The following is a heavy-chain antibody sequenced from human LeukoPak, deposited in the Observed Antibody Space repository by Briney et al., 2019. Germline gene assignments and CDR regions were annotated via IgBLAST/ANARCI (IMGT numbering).Heavy chain of an antibody. J-gene: IGHJ4*02. V-gene: IGHV3-64*01. D-gene: IGHD3-10*01. CDR1: GFTFSSYA. CDR2: ISSNGGST. Sequence: GGSLRLSCAASGFTFSSYAMHWVRQAPGKGLEYVSAISSNGGSTYYANSVKGRFTISRDNSKNTLYLQMNSLRAEDTAVYYCAKSGNGMVRGVIYYFDYWGQGTLVTVSS. CDR3: AKSGNGMVRGVIYYFDY.